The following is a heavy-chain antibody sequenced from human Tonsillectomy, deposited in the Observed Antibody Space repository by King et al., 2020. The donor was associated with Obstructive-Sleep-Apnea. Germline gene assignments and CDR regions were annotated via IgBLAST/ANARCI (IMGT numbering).Heavy chain of an antibody. J-gene: IGHJ4*02. Sequence: VQLVESGGGLVQSGGSLRLSCAGSGFTFSFYYMTWVRQAPGRGLEWVANIKEDGSDKNYVDSVKGRFSISRDNAKNSLFLQMNSVRAEDTAVYYCVLVTPYYFDFWDQGTLVTVSS. CDR3: VLVTPYYFDF. CDR1: GFTFSFYY. V-gene: IGHV3-7*01. D-gene: IGHD2-21*02. CDR2: IKEDGSDK.